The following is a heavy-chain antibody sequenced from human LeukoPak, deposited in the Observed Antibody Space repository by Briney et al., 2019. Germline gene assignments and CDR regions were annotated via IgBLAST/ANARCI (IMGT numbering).Heavy chain of an antibody. CDR3: AKGITPVRGAVVGTDY. J-gene: IGHJ4*02. V-gene: IGHV3-64*04. D-gene: IGHD3-10*01. Sequence: PGGSLRLSCSASGFTFSSYAMHWVRQAPGKGLEYVSAISSNGGSTYYADSVKGRFTISRDNSKNTLYLQMNSLRAEDAAVYYCAKGITPVRGAVVGTDYWGQGTLVTVSS. CDR2: ISSNGGST. CDR1: GFTFSSYA.